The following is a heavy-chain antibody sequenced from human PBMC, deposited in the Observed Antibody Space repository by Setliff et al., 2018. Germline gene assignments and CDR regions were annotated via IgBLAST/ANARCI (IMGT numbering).Heavy chain of an antibody. CDR3: ARAPPNRYSGSYEYFYMDV. V-gene: IGHV4-4*09. Sequence: PSETLSLTCTVSDVSISGYYWTWIRQPPGKGLEWIGYIFTSGSTQYNPSLKGRATISRDTSSNQFSLKLFSVTAADTAVYYCARAPPNRYSGSYEYFYMDVWGKGTTVTVSS. D-gene: IGHD1-26*01. CDR1: DVSISGYY. CDR2: IFTSGST. J-gene: IGHJ6*03.